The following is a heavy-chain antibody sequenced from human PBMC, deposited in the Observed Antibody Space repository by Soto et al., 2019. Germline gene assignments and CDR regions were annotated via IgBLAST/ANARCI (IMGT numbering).Heavy chain of an antibody. J-gene: IGHJ4*02. CDR3: AKYHRRVLVPAASLGY. CDR2: ISGSGGST. CDR1: GFTFSSYA. Sequence: GGSLRLSCAASGFTFSSYAMIWVRQAPGKGLEWVSAISGSGGSTYYADSVKGRFTISRDNSKNTLYLQMNSLRAEDTAVYYCAKYHRRVLVPAASLGYWGQGTLVTVSS. D-gene: IGHD2-2*01. V-gene: IGHV3-23*01.